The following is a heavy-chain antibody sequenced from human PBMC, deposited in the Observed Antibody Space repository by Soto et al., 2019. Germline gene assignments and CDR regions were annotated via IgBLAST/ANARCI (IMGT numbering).Heavy chain of an antibody. CDR1: GFTFSTYN. V-gene: IGHV3-21*01. CDR2: ISSSSSYI. D-gene: IGHD6-13*01. Sequence: GSLRLSCAASGFTFSTYNMNWVRQAPGKGLEWVSSISSSSSYIYYVDSVKGRFTISRDNAKNSLYLQMSSLRAEDTAMYYCARDYYSSNWENGYYYSAMDVWGQGTTVTVSS. CDR3: ARDYYSSNWENGYYYSAMDV. J-gene: IGHJ6*02.